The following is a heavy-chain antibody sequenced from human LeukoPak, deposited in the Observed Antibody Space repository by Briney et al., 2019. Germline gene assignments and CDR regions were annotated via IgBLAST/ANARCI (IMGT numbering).Heavy chain of an antibody. CDR1: GDSVSSNSAA. CDR2: TYYRSKWYS. Sequence: SQTLSLTCAISGDSVSSNSAAWDWIRQSPSRGLEWLGRTYYRSKWYSNYAVSVKSRITNNPDTSKNQFSLQLNSVTPEDTAVYFCARDLGYSSTFLAFDIWGHGILVTVSS. CDR3: ARDLGYSSTFLAFDI. V-gene: IGHV6-1*01. J-gene: IGHJ3*02. D-gene: IGHD6-13*01.